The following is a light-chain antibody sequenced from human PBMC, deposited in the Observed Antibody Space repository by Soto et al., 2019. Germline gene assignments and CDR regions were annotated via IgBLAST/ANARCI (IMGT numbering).Light chain of an antibody. V-gene: IGLV2-14*03. CDR3: SSYTTSSTRV. J-gene: IGLJ1*01. Sequence: QSVLTQPASVSGSPGQSITISCTGTSSDVGAYDFVSWYQQHPDKAPKLMIYEVRNRPSGVSNRFSGSKSVNTATPTIFGLQAEDEADYYCSSYTTSSTRVFGTGTKVTVL. CDR2: EVR. CDR1: SSDVGAYDF.